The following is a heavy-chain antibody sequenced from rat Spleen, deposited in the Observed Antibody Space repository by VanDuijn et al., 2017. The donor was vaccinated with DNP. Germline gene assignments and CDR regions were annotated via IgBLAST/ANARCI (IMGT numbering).Heavy chain of an antibody. V-gene: IGHV5-31*01. CDR2: IGSTGDNT. D-gene: IGHD1-2*01. CDR3: ARSDSYGFPY. J-gene: IGHJ3*01. CDR1: GFIFSNYW. Sequence: EVQLVESGGGLVQPGRSLKLSCAASGFIFSNYWMTWIRQAPGKGLEWVASIGSTGDNTYYSDSVKGRFSLSRDNAKSTLSLQMDSLRSEDTATYYCARSDSYGFPYWGQGTLVTVSS.